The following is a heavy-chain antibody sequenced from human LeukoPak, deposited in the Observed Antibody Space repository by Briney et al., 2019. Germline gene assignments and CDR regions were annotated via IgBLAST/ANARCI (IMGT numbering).Heavy chain of an antibody. CDR1: GRSISSYY. J-gene: IGHJ3*02. D-gene: IGHD1-14*01. CDR3: ARSNPTGAFDI. V-gene: IGHV4-59*01. Sequence: PSETLSLTGTVSGRSISSYYWSWLRQPPGKGREWSGDIYYSGSTNYNPSLNSRVTISVDTSKNQFSLKLSSVTAADTAVYYCARSNPTGAFDIWGQGTMVTVSS. CDR2: IYYSGST.